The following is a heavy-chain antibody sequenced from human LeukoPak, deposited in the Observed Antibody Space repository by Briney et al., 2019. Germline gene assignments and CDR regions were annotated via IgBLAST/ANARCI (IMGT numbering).Heavy chain of an antibody. D-gene: IGHD3-22*01. Sequence: ASVRVSCKASGYTFTNYDLHWVRQASGQGLEWMAWVNPNSGKIVYGEKFQGRVTVTWDTSISAAYLDLDRLSSEDTAGYYCARGFYESSGRFDPWCQGTLVTVSS. CDR2: VNPNSGKI. CDR1: GYTFTNYD. J-gene: IGHJ5*02. CDR3: ARGFYESSGRFDP. V-gene: IGHV1-8*01.